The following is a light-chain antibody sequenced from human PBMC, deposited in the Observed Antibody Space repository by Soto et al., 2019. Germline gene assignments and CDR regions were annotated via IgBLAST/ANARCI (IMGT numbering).Light chain of an antibody. Sequence: QSVLTQPASVSGSPGQSTTISCTGTSSDVGSDNLVSWYQQHPGKAPKLMIYEGSKRPSGVSNRFSGSKSGNTASLTISGLQAEDEADYYCCSYAGSSTAIFXGATKVTVL. CDR2: EGS. J-gene: IGLJ2*01. CDR1: SSDVGSDNL. CDR3: CSYAGSSTAI. V-gene: IGLV2-23*01.